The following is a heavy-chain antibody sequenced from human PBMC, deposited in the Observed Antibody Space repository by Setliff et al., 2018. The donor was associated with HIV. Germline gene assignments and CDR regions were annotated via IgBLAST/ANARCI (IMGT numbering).Heavy chain of an antibody. D-gene: IGHD3-9*01. V-gene: IGHV1-3*01. CDR2: LNAGYGNT. CDR3: ARSGLVYDDVLTGPPTDY. J-gene: IGHJ4*02. Sequence: RASVKVSCKASGYTFSNHTIHWVRQAPGKRPEWMGWLNAGYGNTKYSQKLQGRVTITRDISASTAYMELSSLRSEDTAVYYCARSGLVYDDVLTGPPTDYWGQGTLVTVS. CDR1: GYTFSNHT.